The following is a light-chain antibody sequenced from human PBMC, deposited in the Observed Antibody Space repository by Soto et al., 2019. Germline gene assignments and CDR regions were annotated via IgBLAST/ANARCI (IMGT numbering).Light chain of an antibody. CDR3: CSYAGTYVV. CDR2: DVS. Sequence: QSALTQPRSVSGSPGQSVTISCTGTISDVGGYNYVSWYQQHPGKAPKVMIYDVSKRPSGVPDRFSGSKSGNTASLTISGLQAEDEADYYCCSYAGTYVVFGGGTKVTVL. CDR1: ISDVGGYNY. V-gene: IGLV2-11*01. J-gene: IGLJ2*01.